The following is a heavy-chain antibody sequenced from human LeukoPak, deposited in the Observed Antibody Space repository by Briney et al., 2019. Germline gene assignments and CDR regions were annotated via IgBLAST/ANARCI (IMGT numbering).Heavy chain of an antibody. Sequence: SGGSLRLSCAASGCTFSSYSMNWVRQAPGKGLEWVSSISSSSSYIYYADSVKGRFTISRDNAKNSLYLQMNSLRAEDTAVYYCASSDIPVVPDNNWFDPWGQGTLVTVSS. CDR2: ISSSSSYI. CDR3: ASSDIPVVPDNNWFDP. V-gene: IGHV3-21*01. J-gene: IGHJ5*02. D-gene: IGHD2-2*01. CDR1: GCTFSSYS.